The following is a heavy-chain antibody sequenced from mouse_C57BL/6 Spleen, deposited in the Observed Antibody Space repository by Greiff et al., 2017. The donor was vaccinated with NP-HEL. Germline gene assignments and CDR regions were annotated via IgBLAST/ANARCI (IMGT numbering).Heavy chain of an antibody. CDR1: GFNIKDDY. Sequence: DVKLQESGAELVRPRASVKLSCTASGFNIKDDYMHWVKQRPEQGLEWIGWIDPENGDTEYASKFQGKATITADTSSNTAYLQLSSLTSEDTAVYYCLYGNSFAYWGQGTLVTVSA. J-gene: IGHJ3*01. CDR3: LYGNSFAY. CDR2: IDPENGDT. V-gene: IGHV14-4*01. D-gene: IGHD2-1*01.